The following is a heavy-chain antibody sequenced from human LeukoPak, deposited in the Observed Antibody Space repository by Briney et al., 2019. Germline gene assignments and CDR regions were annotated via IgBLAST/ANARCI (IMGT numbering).Heavy chain of an antibody. V-gene: IGHV1-69*13. CDR2: LIPIFNTI. CDR3: ARGLSRWSTPTSSYYYRMDV. Sequence: SVQVSCKVSGGTLRLYRISWVRQAPGQGLGWMGGLIPIFNTINYAQRFQGRVTLTADESTNTAYMELSSLRSEDTAVYYCARGLSRWSTPTSSYYYRMDVWGQGTTVAVSS. J-gene: IGHJ6*02. CDR1: GGTLRLYR. D-gene: IGHD4-23*01.